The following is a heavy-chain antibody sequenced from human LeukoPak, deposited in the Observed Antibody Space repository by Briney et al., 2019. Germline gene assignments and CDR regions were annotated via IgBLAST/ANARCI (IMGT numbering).Heavy chain of an antibody. J-gene: IGHJ3*02. CDR3: ARGRGIQLWLRDAFDI. CDR1: GFTFSSYA. D-gene: IGHD5-18*01. CDR2: ISYDGSNK. Sequence: GRSLRLSCAASGFTFSSYAMHWVRQAPGEGLEWVAVISYDGSNKYYADSVKGRFTISRDNSKNTLYLQMNSLRAEDTAVYYCARGRGIQLWLRDAFDIWGQGTMVTVSS. V-gene: IGHV3-30-3*01.